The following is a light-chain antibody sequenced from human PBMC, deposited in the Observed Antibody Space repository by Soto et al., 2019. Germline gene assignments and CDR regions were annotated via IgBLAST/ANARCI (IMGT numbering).Light chain of an antibody. Sequence: QSALTQPASVSGSTGLSITISCTGSSSDVGGYNYVSWYQQQPGKAPKLMIYDVSNRPSGVSNRFSGSKSGNTASLTISGLQAEDEAHYYCSSYTSSSTLVVFGGGTKLTVL. CDR1: SSDVGGYNY. V-gene: IGLV2-14*01. CDR2: DVS. CDR3: SSYTSSSTLVV. J-gene: IGLJ2*01.